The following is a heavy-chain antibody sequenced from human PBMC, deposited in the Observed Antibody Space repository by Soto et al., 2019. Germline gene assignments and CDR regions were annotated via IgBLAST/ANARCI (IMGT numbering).Heavy chain of an antibody. Sequence: GELMKNFSKGAAYTFAGYWTTWVRQKPGKGLEWMGLIDPSDSHTYYSPSFRGPVTISVTKSITTVLLQWSNLTASVTGMYYRAIQIYASHTDLNVLYYFDSWGHGTPVTVST. CDR1: AYTFAGYW. D-gene: IGHD5-18*01. CDR3: AIQIYASHTDLNVLYYFDS. J-gene: IGHJ4*01. CDR2: IDPSDSHT. V-gene: IGHV5-10-1*01.